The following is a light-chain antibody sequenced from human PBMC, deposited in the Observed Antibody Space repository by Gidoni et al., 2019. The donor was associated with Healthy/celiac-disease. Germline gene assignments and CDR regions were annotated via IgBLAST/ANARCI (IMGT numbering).Light chain of an antibody. CDR2: GAF. Sequence: EILLTQSPPPLSASPGERATLACRASQSVDNNLAWYQQKPGQAPRLLIYGAFTRATGIPARFSGSESGTEFTLTISSLQSEDFAVYYCQQYNRWPRTFGQGTKVEIK. J-gene: IGKJ1*01. CDR1: QSVDNN. V-gene: IGKV3D-15*01. CDR3: QQYNRWPRT.